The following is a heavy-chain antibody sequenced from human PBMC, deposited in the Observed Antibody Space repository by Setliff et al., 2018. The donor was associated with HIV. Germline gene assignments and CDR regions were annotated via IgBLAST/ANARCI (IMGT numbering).Heavy chain of an antibody. Sequence: SETLSLTCAVSGYSISSGYYWGWIRQPPGKGLEWIGEIYHSGSTNYNPSLKSRVTVSIDTSKNQFSLKLSSVTAADTAVYYCARVISSWSAYYIDYWGQGTLVTVSS. CDR1: GYSISSGYY. CDR2: IYHSGST. CDR3: ARVISSWSAYYIDY. J-gene: IGHJ4*02. V-gene: IGHV4-38-2*01. D-gene: IGHD3-3*01.